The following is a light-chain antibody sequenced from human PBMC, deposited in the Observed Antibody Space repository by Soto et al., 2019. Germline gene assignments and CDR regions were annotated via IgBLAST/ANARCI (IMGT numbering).Light chain of an antibody. CDR1: QSISTY. Sequence: DIQMTQSPSSLSASVGDRVTITCRASQSISTYLNWYQQKPGKAPNLLIYGASTLQSGVPSRFSGSGSGTDFTLTISSLQPEDFATYDCQDSHDLPHTFGQGTKLEIK. CDR3: QDSHDLPHT. J-gene: IGKJ2*01. V-gene: IGKV1-39*01. CDR2: GAS.